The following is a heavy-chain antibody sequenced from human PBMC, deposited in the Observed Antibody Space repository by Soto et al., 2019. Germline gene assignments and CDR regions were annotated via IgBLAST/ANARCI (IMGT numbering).Heavy chain of an antibody. J-gene: IGHJ4*02. D-gene: IGHD6-13*01. CDR3: AQKGGQLACFDY. CDR1: GFTFSSYA. Sequence: EVQLLESGGGLVQPGGSLRLSCAASGFTFSSYAMSWVRQAPGKGLEWVSAISGSGGSTYYADSVKGRFTISRDNSKNTLYLQMNSRRADDTAVYYCAQKGGQLACFDYWGQVTLVTVS. V-gene: IGHV3-23*01. CDR2: ISGSGGST.